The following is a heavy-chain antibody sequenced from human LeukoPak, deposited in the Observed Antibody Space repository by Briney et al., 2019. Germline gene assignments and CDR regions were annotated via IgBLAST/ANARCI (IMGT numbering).Heavy chain of an antibody. Sequence: GGSLRLSCTASGFTFSTYAMSWVRQAPGKGLEWVSAISGSGGSTYYAESVRGRVSISRDNSKNTVYLQMNSLRVEDTAVYYCEKWPTSGTYESDYWGQGTLVIVSS. J-gene: IGHJ4*02. CDR2: ISGSGGST. CDR1: GFTFSTYA. CDR3: EKWPTSGTYESDY. D-gene: IGHD1-26*01. V-gene: IGHV3-23*01.